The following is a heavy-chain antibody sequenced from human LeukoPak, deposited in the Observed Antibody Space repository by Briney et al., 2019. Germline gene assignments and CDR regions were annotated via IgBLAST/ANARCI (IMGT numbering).Heavy chain of an antibody. V-gene: IGHV3-21*01. Sequence: GGSLRLSCAASGFTFSSYSMNWVRQAPGKGLEWVSSISSSSSYIYYADSVKGRFTISRDNAKNSLYLQMNSLRAEDTAVYYCARDWDGSYFPLADYWGQETLVTVSS. J-gene: IGHJ4*02. CDR3: ARDWDGSYFPLADY. CDR1: GFTFSSYS. CDR2: ISSSSSYI. D-gene: IGHD1-26*01.